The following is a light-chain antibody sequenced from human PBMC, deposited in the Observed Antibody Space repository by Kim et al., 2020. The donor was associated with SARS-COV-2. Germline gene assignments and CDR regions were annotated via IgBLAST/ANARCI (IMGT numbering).Light chain of an antibody. CDR3: AAWDDSLSAYV. V-gene: IGLV1-47*01. CDR2: RGN. Sequence: GQRVTISCPGGSSNLGRNYVYWYQHVPGAAPKLLIYRGNNRPSGVPDRFAGSKSDNSASLVISGLRSEDEADYYCAAWDDSLSAYVFGTGTKVTVL. CDR1: SSNLGRNY. J-gene: IGLJ1*01.